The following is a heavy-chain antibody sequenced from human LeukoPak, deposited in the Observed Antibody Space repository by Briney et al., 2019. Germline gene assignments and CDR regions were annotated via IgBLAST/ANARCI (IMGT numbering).Heavy chain of an antibody. CDR1: GFTFSSFA. CDR3: AKDLIS. CDR2: IRYDGSNK. V-gene: IGHV3-30*02. D-gene: IGHD3-10*01. J-gene: IGHJ4*02. Sequence: GGSLRLSCAASGFTFSSFAMNWVRQAPGKGLEGVAFIRYDGSNKYYADSVKGRFTISRDNSKKRLYLQMNSLRAEDTAVYYCAKDLISWGQGTLVTVSS.